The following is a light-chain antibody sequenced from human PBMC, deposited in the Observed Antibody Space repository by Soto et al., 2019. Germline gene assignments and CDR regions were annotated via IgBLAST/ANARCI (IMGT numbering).Light chain of an antibody. CDR3: AAWDDSLSAYV. CDR1: SSNIGGNT. CDR2: DDV. V-gene: IGLV1-47*02. J-gene: IGLJ1*01. Sequence: QSVLTQPPSASGTPGQRVTISCSGSSSNIGGNTVAWYQQLPGTAPKLLIYDDVQRPSGVPDRFSGSKSGTSASLAISGLRSEDEADYYCAAWDDSLSAYVFGTGTKVTVL.